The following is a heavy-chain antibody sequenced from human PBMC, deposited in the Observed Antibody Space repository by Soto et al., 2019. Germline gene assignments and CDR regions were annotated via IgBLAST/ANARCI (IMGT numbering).Heavy chain of an antibody. CDR2: ISGSGGST. CDR1: GFTFSSYA. D-gene: IGHD3-10*01. Sequence: GGSLRLSCAASGFTFSSYAMSWVRQAPGKGLEWVSAISGSGGSTYYADSVKGRFTISRDNSKNTLYLQMNSLRAEDTAVYYCARGGGRITDAFDIWGQGTMVTVSS. CDR3: ARGGGRITDAFDI. V-gene: IGHV3-23*01. J-gene: IGHJ3*02.